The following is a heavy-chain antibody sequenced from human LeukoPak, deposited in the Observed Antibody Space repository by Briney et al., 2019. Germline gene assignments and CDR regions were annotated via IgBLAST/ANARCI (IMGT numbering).Heavy chain of an antibody. J-gene: IGHJ6*02. CDR1: GFTVSSNY. Sequence: GGSLRLSCAASGFTVSSNYMSWVRQAPGKGLEWVSVIYSGDSTYYADSVKGRFTISRDNSKNTLYLQMNSLRAEDTAVYYCARDDSSGYYYYYYYGMDVWGQGTTVTVSS. V-gene: IGHV3-66*02. CDR2: IYSGDST. CDR3: ARDDSSGYYYYYYYGMDV. D-gene: IGHD3-22*01.